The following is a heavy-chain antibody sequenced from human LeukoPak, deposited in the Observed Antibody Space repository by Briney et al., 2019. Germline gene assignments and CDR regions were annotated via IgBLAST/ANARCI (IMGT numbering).Heavy chain of an antibody. CDR2: TYYRSTWYN. CDR3: ARRLTQYDCFDP. CDR1: GDSVSSNSVT. D-gene: IGHD2-2*01. J-gene: IGHJ5*02. Sequence: QTLSLTCAISGDSVSSNSVTWNWIRQSPSRGLEWLGRTYYRSTWYNDYVVSVRGRIAVNPDTSKNQFSLHLNSVTPEDTAVYYCARRLTQYDCFDPWGQGILVTVSS. V-gene: IGHV6-1*01.